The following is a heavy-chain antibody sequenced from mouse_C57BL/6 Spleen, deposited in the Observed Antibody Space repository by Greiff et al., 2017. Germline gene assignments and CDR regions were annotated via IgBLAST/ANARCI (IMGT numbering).Heavy chain of an antibody. J-gene: IGHJ4*01. V-gene: IGHV1-72*01. CDR2: IDPNSGGT. CDR3: ARGLLWDGYYVFAMDY. Sequence: VQLQQPGAELVKPGASVKLSCKASGYTFTSYWMHWVKQRPGRGLEWIGRIDPNSGGTKYNEKFKSKATLTVDKPSSTAYMQLSSLTSEDSAVYYCARGLLWDGYYVFAMDYWGQGTSVTVSS. D-gene: IGHD2-3*01. CDR1: GYTFTSYW.